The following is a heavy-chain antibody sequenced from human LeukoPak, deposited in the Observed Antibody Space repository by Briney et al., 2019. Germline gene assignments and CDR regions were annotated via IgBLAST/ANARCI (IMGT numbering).Heavy chain of an antibody. CDR2: ISWNSGSI. J-gene: IGHJ4*02. V-gene: IGHV3-9*01. CDR3: AKGTGRYWTFFDS. Sequence: GGCLRLSCAASGLTFDDYAMHWVRQAPGKGLEWVAGISWNSGSIDYAHSVKGRFTISRDTAKNSLYLQMNSLRPEDTALYYCAKGTGRYWTFFDSWGQGTPVTVSS. D-gene: IGHD1-26*01. CDR1: GLTFDDYA.